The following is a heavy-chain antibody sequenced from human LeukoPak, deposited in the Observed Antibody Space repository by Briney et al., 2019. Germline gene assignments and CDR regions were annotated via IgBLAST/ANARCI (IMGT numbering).Heavy chain of an antibody. CDR2: IRYDGSNK. V-gene: IGHV3-30*02. Sequence: GGSLRLSCAASGFTFSSYGMHWVRQAPGKGLEWVACIRYDGSNKYYADSVKGRFTISRDNSKNTLYLQMNSLRAEDTAVYYCAKGSRKEAHVLVPAAIGYYYYYMDVWGKGTTVTVSS. D-gene: IGHD2-2*01. J-gene: IGHJ6*03. CDR3: AKGSRKEAHVLVPAAIGYYYYYMDV. CDR1: GFTFSSYG.